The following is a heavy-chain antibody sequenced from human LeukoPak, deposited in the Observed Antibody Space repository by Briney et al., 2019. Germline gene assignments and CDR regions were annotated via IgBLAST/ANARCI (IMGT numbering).Heavy chain of an antibody. V-gene: IGHV4-59*12. Sequence: SETLSLTCTVSGGSISSYDWSWIRQPPGKGLEWIGYIYHSGSTYDNPSLKSRVTISVDTSKNQFSLKLSSVTAADTAVYYCAREGNVVAASNWFDPWGQGTLVTVSS. D-gene: IGHD2-15*01. CDR2: IYHSGST. CDR3: AREGNVVAASNWFDP. CDR1: GGSISSYD. J-gene: IGHJ5*02.